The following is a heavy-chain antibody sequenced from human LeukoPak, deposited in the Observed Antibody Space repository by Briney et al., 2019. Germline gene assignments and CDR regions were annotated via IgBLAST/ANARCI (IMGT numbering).Heavy chain of an antibody. Sequence: GGSLRLSCAASGFTFSSYSMNWVRQAPGKGLEWVSHISSASSTIYYADSVKGRFTISRDNAKNSLYLQMNSLTAEDTAVYYCASIAARPGIDYWGQGTLVTVSS. CDR3: ASIAARPGIDY. V-gene: IGHV3-48*01. CDR1: GFTFSSYS. J-gene: IGHJ4*02. D-gene: IGHD6-6*01. CDR2: ISSASSTI.